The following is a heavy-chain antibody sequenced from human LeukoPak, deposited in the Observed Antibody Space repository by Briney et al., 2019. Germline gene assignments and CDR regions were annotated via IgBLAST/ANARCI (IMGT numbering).Heavy chain of an antibody. V-gene: IGHV4-39*03. CDR1: GGSISSDNYY. CDR3: XXXXXXXXXXXSCYSYYYYMDV. CDR2: IYYSGTT. J-gene: IGHJ6*03. Sequence: SETLSLTCTVSGGSISSDNYYWGWIRQPPGKGLEWIGSIYYSGTTYYNPSLKSRVTISVDTSKNQFSLKLSAVTAADTAVHXXXXXXXXXXXXXSCYSYYYYMDVWGKGTTVTVSS. D-gene: IGHD2-15*01.